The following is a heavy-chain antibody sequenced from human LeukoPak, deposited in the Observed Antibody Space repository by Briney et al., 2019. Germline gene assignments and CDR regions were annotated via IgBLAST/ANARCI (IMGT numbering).Heavy chain of an antibody. V-gene: IGHV3-73*01. CDR2: IRSKANSYAT. Sequence: PGGSLRLSCAASGFTFSGSAMHWVRQASGKGLEWVGRIRSKANSYATAYAASVKGRVTISRDDSKNTAYLQMNSLKTEDTAVYYCTRHESPGIAVAGTDRGIDYWGQGTLVTVSS. D-gene: IGHD6-19*01. CDR1: GFTFSGSA. CDR3: TRHESPGIAVAGTDRGIDY. J-gene: IGHJ4*02.